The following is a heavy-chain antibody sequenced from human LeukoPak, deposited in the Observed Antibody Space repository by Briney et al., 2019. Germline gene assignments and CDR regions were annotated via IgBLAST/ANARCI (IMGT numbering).Heavy chain of an antibody. J-gene: IGHJ4*02. CDR2: IYSGGST. V-gene: IGHV3-66*02. D-gene: IGHD4-23*01. Sequence: PGRSLRLSCAAAGFTLSSNYMSWVRQAPGRGLEWVSVIYSGGSTYYADSVKGRFTISRDNSKITLYRQMNSLRAEDTAVYCCAREPFGNSCYWGEGTLVTVSS. CDR1: GFTLSSNY. CDR3: AREPFGNSCY.